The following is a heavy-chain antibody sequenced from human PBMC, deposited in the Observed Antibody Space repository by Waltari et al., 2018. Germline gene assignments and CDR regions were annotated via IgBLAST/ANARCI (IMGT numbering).Heavy chain of an antibody. CDR3: ATLRALITMNCYGMDV. V-gene: IGHV1-24*01. J-gene: IGHJ6*02. CDR2: FKPEDGKT. CDR1: GYTLTELS. Sequence: QVQLVQSGAEVKKPGASVKVSCKVSGYTLTELSMHWVRQAHGKGLEWMGGFKPEDGKTIYAQKFQGSITMTEDTSTDTAYMGLSSLRSEDTAVYYYATLRALITMNCYGMDVWGQGTTVTVSS. D-gene: IGHD3-22*01.